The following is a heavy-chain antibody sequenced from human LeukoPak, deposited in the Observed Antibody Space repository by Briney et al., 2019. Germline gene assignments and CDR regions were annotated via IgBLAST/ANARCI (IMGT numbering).Heavy chain of an antibody. CDR3: AGGVGNYRTKGLY. CDR2: IYHSGST. CDR1: GYSISSGYY. J-gene: IGHJ4*02. D-gene: IGHD2-8*02. V-gene: IGHV4-38-2*01. Sequence: PSETLSLTCAVSGYSISSGYYWGWIRQPPGKGLEWIGSIYHSGSTYYNPSLKSRVTISVDTSKNQFSLKLSSVTAADTAVYYCAGGVGNYRTKGLYWGQGTLVTVSS.